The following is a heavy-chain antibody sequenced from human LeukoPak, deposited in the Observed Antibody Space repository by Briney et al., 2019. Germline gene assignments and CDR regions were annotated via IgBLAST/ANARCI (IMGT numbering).Heavy chain of an antibody. CDR2: IYYSGST. D-gene: IGHD6-13*01. V-gene: IGHV4-59*08. Sequence: SETLSLTCTVSGGSISSYYWSWIRQPPGKGLEWIGYIYYSGSTNYNPSLKSRVTISVDTSNNQFSLRLSSVTAADTAVYYCARHETSSSWTSSFDYWGQGTLVTVSS. J-gene: IGHJ4*02. CDR3: ARHETSSSWTSSFDY. CDR1: GGSISSYY.